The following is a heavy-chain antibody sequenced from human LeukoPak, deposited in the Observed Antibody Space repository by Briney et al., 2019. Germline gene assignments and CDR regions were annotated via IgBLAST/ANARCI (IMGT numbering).Heavy chain of an antibody. V-gene: IGHV4-34*01. CDR1: GGSFSSYY. CDR3: ARGPTISETGYFDY. J-gene: IGHJ4*03. CDR2: INHRGDT. D-gene: IGHD1-1*01. Sequence: KPSETLSLTCAVYGGSFSSYYWSWIRQSPGKGLEWIAEINHRGDTNYNPSVKSRVTISVDTPKNQFSLKVTSLTAADTAVYYCARGPTISETGYFDYWGQGTLVTVSS.